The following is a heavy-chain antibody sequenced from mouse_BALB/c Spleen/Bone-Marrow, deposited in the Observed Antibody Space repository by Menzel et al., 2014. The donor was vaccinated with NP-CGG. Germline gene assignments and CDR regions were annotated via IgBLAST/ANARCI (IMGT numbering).Heavy chain of an antibody. V-gene: IGHV1S137*01. CDR3: AGDAMDY. J-gene: IGHJ4*01. Sequence: VQLQESGAELVRPGVSVKISCKGSGYTFTDYAMHWVKQSHAKSLEWIGVISTYYGDASYNQKFKGKATMTVDKSSSTAYMELARLTSEDSAIYYCAGDAMDYWGQGTSVTVS. CDR2: ISTYYGDA. CDR1: GYTFTDYA.